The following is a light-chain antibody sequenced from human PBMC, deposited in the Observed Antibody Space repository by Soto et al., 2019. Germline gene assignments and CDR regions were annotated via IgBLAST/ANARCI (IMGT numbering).Light chain of an antibody. CDR2: KAS. CDR3: QHYNNYSPRT. Sequence: DIQMTQSPSTLSASVGDRVTITCRASQTSNWLAWYQQKPGKAPKLLLYKASSLESGVPSRFSGSGSATVYTVTISSLQPDDFATYYCQHYNNYSPRTFGQGAKVEIK. CDR1: QTSNW. J-gene: IGKJ1*01. V-gene: IGKV1-5*03.